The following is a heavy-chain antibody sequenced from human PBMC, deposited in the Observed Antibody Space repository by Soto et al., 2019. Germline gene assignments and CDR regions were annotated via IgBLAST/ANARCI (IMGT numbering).Heavy chain of an antibody. CDR3: ARDSEFGVVINYYYYYGMDV. D-gene: IGHD3-3*01. Sequence: GGSLRLSCRVSGFTFNNSGMHWVRQAPGKGLEWVSSISSSSSYIYYADSVKGRFTISRDNAKNSLYLQMNSLRAEDTAVYYCARDSEFGVVINYYYYYGMDVWGQGTTVTVSS. CDR1: GFTFNNSG. V-gene: IGHV3-21*01. J-gene: IGHJ6*02. CDR2: ISSSSSYI.